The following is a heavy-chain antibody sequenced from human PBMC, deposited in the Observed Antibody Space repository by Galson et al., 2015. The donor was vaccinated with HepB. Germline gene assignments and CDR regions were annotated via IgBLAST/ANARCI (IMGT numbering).Heavy chain of an antibody. CDR2: INHSGST. CDR3: ARGHIVVVPAAIRSYYYYGVDV. V-gene: IGHV4-34*01. CDR1: GGSFSGYY. J-gene: IGHJ6*02. D-gene: IGHD2-2*02. Sequence: SETLSLTCAVYGGSFSGYYWSWIRQPPGKGLEWIGEINHSGSTNYNPSLKSRVTISVDTSKNQFSLKLSSVTAADTAVYYCARGHIVVVPAAIRSYYYYGVDVWGQGTTVTVSS.